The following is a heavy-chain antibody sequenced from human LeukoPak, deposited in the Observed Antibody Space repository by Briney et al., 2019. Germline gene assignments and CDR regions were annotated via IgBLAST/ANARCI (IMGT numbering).Heavy chain of an antibody. CDR1: GFTFSSYA. V-gene: IGHV3-23*01. D-gene: IGHD5-18*01. CDR2: ISGSGGST. CDR3: ARVAYNYGNSDAFDI. Sequence: GGSLRLSCAASGFTFSSYAMSRVRQAPGKGLEWVSAISGSGGSTYYADSVKGRFTISRDNSMNTLYLQMNSLRAEDTAVYYCARVAYNYGNSDAFDIWGQGTMVTVSS. J-gene: IGHJ3*02.